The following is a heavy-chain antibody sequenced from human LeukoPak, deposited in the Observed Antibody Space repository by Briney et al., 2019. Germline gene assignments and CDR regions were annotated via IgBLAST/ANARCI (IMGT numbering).Heavy chain of an antibody. V-gene: IGHV1-8*01. Sequence: ASVKVSCKVSGYTLTELSMHWVRQATGQGLEWIGWMNPNSGNTGYAQKFQGRVTMTRNTSISTAYMELSSLRSEDTAVYYCARRVVTMDVWGQGTTVTVSS. CDR2: MNPNSGNT. CDR3: ARRVVTMDV. D-gene: IGHD2-2*01. CDR1: GYTLTELS. J-gene: IGHJ6*02.